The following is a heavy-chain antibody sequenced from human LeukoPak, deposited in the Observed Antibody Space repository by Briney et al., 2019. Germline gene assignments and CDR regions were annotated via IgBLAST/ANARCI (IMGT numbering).Heavy chain of an antibody. Sequence: ASVKVSCKASGYTFTSYDINWVRQATGQGLEWMGWMNPNSGNTGYAQKFQGRVTMARNTSISTAYMELSSLRSEDTAVYYCARGLSHRFSGSKQFDYWGQGTLVTVSS. CDR1: GYTFTSYD. V-gene: IGHV1-8*01. J-gene: IGHJ4*02. D-gene: IGHD3-10*01. CDR2: MNPNSGNT. CDR3: ARGLSHRFSGSKQFDY.